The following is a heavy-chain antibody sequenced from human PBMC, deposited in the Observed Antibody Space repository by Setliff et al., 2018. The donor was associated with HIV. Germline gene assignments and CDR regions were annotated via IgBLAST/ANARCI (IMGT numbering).Heavy chain of an antibody. D-gene: IGHD5-18*01. V-gene: IGHV4-59*01. CDR1: SDSIRFYY. Sequence: SEALSLTCTVSSDSIRFYYWTWIRQPPGKGLEWIGNIYYTGSTNYNPSLKSRITISIDTSKSQFSLKLTSVAAADTAVYYCARDSGGYNYGFAVGSFDYWGQGALVTVSS. CDR3: ARDSGGYNYGFAVGSFDY. J-gene: IGHJ4*02. CDR2: IYYTGST.